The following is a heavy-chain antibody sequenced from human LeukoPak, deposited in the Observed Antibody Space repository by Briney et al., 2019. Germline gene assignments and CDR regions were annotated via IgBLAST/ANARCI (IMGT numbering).Heavy chain of an antibody. J-gene: IGHJ4*02. V-gene: IGHV3-30-3*01. CDR3: ARDAYYYGLGSYGSFDY. CDR1: GFTFSSYA. D-gene: IGHD3-10*01. CDR2: ISYDGNNK. Sequence: GGSLRLSCAASGFTFSSYAMHWVRQAPGKGLECVARISYDGNNKYYADSVKGRFTISRDNSKNTLHLQMNSLRAEDTAIYYCARDAYYYGLGSYGSFDYWGQGTLVTVSS.